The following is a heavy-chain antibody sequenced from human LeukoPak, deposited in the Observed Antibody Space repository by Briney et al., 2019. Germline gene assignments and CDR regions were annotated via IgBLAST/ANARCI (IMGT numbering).Heavy chain of an antibody. V-gene: IGHV1-2*02. CDR1: GYTFTDNY. J-gene: IGHJ4*02. D-gene: IGHD2-21*02. Sequence: ASVKVSCKASGYTFTDNYMHWVRQAPGQGLEWMGWINPNSGGTNYAQKFQGRVTMTRDTSISTAYMELSRLRSDDTAVYYCARVKYRGGDFRLGCWGQGTLVTVSS. CDR3: ARVKYRGGDFRLGC. CDR2: INPNSGGT.